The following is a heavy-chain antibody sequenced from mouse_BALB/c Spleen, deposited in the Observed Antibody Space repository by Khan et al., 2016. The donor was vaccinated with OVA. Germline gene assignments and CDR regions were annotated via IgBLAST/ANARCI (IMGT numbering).Heavy chain of an antibody. CDR2: VYPGDGRI. J-gene: IGHJ2*01. CDR1: GYTFTNYW. Sequence: QVQLKQSGAELVKPGTSVKLSCKASGYTFTNYWIHWVKQRPGQGLEWIGEVYPGDGRINYNEKFNTKASLTVDRSSSTAYMQLSSLTSEDSAVYYCARNAYFGNYFDYWGQGTALTVSS. V-gene: IGHV1S81*02. CDR3: ARNAYFGNYFDY. D-gene: IGHD2-10*01.